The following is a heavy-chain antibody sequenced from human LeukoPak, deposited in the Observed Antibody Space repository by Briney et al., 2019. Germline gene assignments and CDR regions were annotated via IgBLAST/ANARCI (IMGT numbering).Heavy chain of an antibody. J-gene: IGHJ4*02. CDR1: GYTFTSYY. D-gene: IGHD3-22*01. V-gene: IGHV1-46*01. CDR3: ARDGSRERLLLRPAFIDY. CDR2: INPSGGST. Sequence: ASVKVSCKASGYTFTSYYMHWVRQAPGQGLEWMGIINPSGGSTSYAQKFQGRVTMTRHTSTSTVYMELSSLRSEDTAVYYCARDGSRERLLLRPAFIDYWGQGTLVTVSS.